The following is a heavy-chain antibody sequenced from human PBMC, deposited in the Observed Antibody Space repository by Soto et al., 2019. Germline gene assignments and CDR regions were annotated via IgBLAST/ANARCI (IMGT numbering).Heavy chain of an antibody. V-gene: IGHV4-34*01. CDR2: INHSGST. D-gene: IGHD1-20*01. CDR1: GGSFSGYY. CDR3: ARQGGLKITGTDDALDI. J-gene: IGHJ3*02. Sequence: PSETLSLTCAVYGGSFSGYYWSWIRQPPGEGLEWIGEINHSGSTNYSPSLKSRVTISVDTSKNQFSLKLTSVTAADTAVYYCARQGGLKITGTDDALDIWGHGIMVTVSS.